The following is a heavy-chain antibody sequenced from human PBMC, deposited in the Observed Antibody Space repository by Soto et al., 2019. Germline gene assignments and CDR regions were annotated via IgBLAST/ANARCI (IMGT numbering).Heavy chain of an antibody. CDR3: ARDPYCMSTSCYGDYYGMDV. D-gene: IGHD2-2*01. CDR2: IWYDGSNK. Sequence: QVQLVESGGGVVQPGRSLRLSCAASGFTFSSYGMHWVRQAPGKGLEWVAVIWYDGSNKYYADSVKGRFTISRENSKNALYLQMNSLRAEDTDVYYCARDPYCMSTSCYGDYYGMDVWGQGTTVTVSS. J-gene: IGHJ6*01. V-gene: IGHV3-33*01. CDR1: GFTFSSYG.